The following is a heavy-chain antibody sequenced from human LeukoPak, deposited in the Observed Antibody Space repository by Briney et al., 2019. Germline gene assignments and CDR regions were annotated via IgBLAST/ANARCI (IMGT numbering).Heavy chain of an antibody. V-gene: IGHV4-4*07. D-gene: IGHD2-15*01. CDR2: IYTSGST. Sequence: PSETLSLTCAVSGYSISSGYYWSWIRQPAGKGLEWIGRIYTSGSTNYNPSLKSRVTMSVDTSKNQFSLKLSSVTAADTAVYYCARDHCSGGSCLADWGQGTLVTVSS. CDR1: GYSISSGYY. J-gene: IGHJ4*02. CDR3: ARDHCSGGSCLAD.